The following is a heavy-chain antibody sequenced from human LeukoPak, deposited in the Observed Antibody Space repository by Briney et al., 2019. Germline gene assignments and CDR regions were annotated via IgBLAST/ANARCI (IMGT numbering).Heavy chain of an antibody. Sequence: PSETLSLTCTVSGGSISSGDYYWSWIRQPPGKGLEWIGYIYYSGSTYYNPSLKSRVTISVDTPKNQFSLKLSSVTAADTAVYYCAREPIWFGEPTWVWFDPWGQGTLVTVSS. CDR2: IYYSGST. V-gene: IGHV4-30-4*01. CDR1: GGSISSGDYY. CDR3: AREPIWFGEPTWVWFDP. J-gene: IGHJ5*02. D-gene: IGHD3-10*01.